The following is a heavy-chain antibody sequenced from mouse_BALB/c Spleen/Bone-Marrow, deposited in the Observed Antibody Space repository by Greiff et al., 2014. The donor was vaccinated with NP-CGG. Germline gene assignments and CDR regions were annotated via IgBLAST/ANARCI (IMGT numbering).Heavy chain of an antibody. J-gene: IGHJ1*01. CDR2: FYPGSGSI. CDR1: GYTFTEYI. CDR3: ARHESYGNYLDFDV. V-gene: IGHV1-62-2*01. Sequence: VQRVESGAGLVKPGASVKLSCKASGYTFTEYIIHWVKQRPGQGLEWIGWFYPGSGSIKYNEKFKDKATLTADKSYSTVYMELSRLTSEDSAVYFCARHESYGNYLDFDVWGAGTTVTVSS. D-gene: IGHD2-10*02.